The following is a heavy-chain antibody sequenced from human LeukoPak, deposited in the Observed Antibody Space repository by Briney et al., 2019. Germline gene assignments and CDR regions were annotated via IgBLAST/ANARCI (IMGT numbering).Heavy chain of an antibody. CDR2: ISGRGGST. V-gene: IGHV3-23*01. J-gene: IGHJ4*02. CDR1: GFTFSDYA. Sequence: GGSLRLSCVASGFTFSDYALNWVRQAPGKGLEWVSGISGRGGSTYYADSVKGRFTISRDNSKNTLYLQMNSLRAEDTAIYYCAKYYYDSSDYLYYFDFWGQGTLVTVSS. CDR3: AKYYYDSSDYLYYFDF. D-gene: IGHD3-22*01.